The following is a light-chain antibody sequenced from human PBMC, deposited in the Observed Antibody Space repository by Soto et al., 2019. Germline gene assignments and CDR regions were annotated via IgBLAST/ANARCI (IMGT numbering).Light chain of an antibody. CDR1: SSDVGGFNY. V-gene: IGLV2-11*01. CDR3: CSYAGSYTGV. CDR2: DVS. J-gene: IGLJ3*02. Sequence: QSALTQPRSLSGSPGQSVTISCTGTSSDVGGFNYVSWYQQHPGKAPKLVIYDVSKRPSGVPDRFSGSKSGNTASLTISGLQAEDEADYCCCSYAGSYTGVFGGGTQLTVL.